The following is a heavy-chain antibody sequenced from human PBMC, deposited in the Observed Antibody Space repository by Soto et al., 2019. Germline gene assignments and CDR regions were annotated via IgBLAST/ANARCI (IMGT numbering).Heavy chain of an antibody. J-gene: IGHJ4*02. Sequence: PSETLSLTCTVTGDSVSSGSRYWSWIRQPPGKELEWIGYIYNSGSTNYNPSLKSRVTLSVDTSKNQFSLKLSSVTAADTAVYYCARGRGHRYGIDYWGQGTLVTVST. D-gene: IGHD5-18*01. CDR2: IYNSGST. V-gene: IGHV4-61*01. CDR3: ARGRGHRYGIDY. CDR1: GDSVSSGSRY.